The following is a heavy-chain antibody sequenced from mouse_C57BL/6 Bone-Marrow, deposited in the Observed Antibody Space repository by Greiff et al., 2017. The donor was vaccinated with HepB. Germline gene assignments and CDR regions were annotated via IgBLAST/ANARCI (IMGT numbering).Heavy chain of an antibody. CDR3: AIIDYGSSPSWFAY. Sequence: EVQLVESGPGLVKPSQSLSLTCSVTGYSITSGYYWNWIRQFPGNKLEWMGYISYDGSNNYNPSLKNRISITRDTSKNQFFLKLNSVTTEDTATYYCAIIDYGSSPSWFAYWGQGTLVTVSA. V-gene: IGHV3-6*01. CDR2: ISYDGSN. D-gene: IGHD1-1*01. CDR1: GYSITSGYY. J-gene: IGHJ3*01.